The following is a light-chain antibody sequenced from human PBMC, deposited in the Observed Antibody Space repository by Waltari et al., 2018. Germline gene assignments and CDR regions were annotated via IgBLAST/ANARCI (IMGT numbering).Light chain of an antibody. CDR1: QSVGSY. V-gene: IGKV3-11*01. J-gene: IGKJ3*01. CDR3: QHRGHWPPDAT. Sequence: IGLTQSPAPLSLSPGERAPLSSRASQSVGSYLAWYQQKPGQAPRLLISAASNRATGIPARFSGSGSGTDFTLTINSLEPEDFAVYYCQHRGHWPPDATFGPGTKVDIK. CDR2: AAS.